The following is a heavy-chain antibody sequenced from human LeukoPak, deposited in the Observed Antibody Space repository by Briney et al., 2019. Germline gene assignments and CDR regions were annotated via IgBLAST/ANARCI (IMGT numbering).Heavy chain of an antibody. Sequence: GGSLRLSCAASGFTFSRYAMHWVRQAPGKGLEWVALISDDGINKYYADSVKGRFTISRDNSKNTLYLQMNSLRGEDTAVYYCARQKWDVRYDFDYWGQGTLVTVSS. J-gene: IGHJ4*02. V-gene: IGHV3-30*04. CDR1: GFTFSRYA. CDR2: ISDDGINK. CDR3: ARQKWDVRYDFDY. D-gene: IGHD1-26*01.